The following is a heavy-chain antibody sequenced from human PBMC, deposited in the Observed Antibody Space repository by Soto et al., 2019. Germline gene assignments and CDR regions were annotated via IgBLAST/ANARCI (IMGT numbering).Heavy chain of an antibody. V-gene: IGHV1-69*13. Sequence: SVKVSCKASGCTFSSYAISWVRQAPGQGLEWMGGIIPIFGTANYAQKFQGRVTITADESTSTAYMELSSLRSEDTAVYYCARDHFTIFGVDHYYYYGMDVWGQGTTVTVSS. CDR2: IIPIFGTA. D-gene: IGHD3-3*01. J-gene: IGHJ6*02. CDR3: ARDHFTIFGVDHYYYYGMDV. CDR1: GCTFSSYA.